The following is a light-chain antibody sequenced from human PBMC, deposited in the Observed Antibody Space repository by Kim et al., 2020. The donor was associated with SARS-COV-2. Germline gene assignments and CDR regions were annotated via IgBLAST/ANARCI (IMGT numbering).Light chain of an antibody. CDR3: QAWDSNTYV. CDR1: KLGDKY. V-gene: IGLV3-1*01. J-gene: IGLJ1*01. Sequence: PGQTASITCSGDKLGDKYACWYQQKPGQSPVLVIYQDTKRPSGIPERFSGSNSGNTATLTISGTQAMDEADYYCQAWDSNTYVFGTGTKVTVL. CDR2: QDT.